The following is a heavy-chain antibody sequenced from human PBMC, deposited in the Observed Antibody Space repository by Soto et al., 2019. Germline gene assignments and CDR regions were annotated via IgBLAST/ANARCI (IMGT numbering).Heavy chain of an antibody. CDR2: IYYSGST. Sequence: SETLSLTCTVSGGSISSYYWSWIRQPPGKGLEWIGYIYYSGSTNYNPSLKSRVTISVDTSKNQFSLKLSSVTAADTAVYYCARFKVTTRTPAFDIWGQGTMVTVSS. CDR1: GGSISSYY. V-gene: IGHV4-59*01. CDR3: ARFKVTTRTPAFDI. D-gene: IGHD4-17*01. J-gene: IGHJ3*02.